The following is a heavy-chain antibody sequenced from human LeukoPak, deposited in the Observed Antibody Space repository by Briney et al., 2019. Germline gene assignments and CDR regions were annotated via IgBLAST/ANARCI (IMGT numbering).Heavy chain of an antibody. CDR3: ARPQLYSYGVDY. CDR2: LYPGDSDT. Sequence: GEALQISCKGSGYRFTSYWIGWVRQVPGKGLEGMRILYPGDSDTRYSPSFQGQVTISADKSISTAYLQWSSLKASDTAMYYCARPQLYSYGVDYWGQGTLVTVSS. D-gene: IGHD5-18*01. V-gene: IGHV5-51*01. CDR1: GYRFTSYW. J-gene: IGHJ4*02.